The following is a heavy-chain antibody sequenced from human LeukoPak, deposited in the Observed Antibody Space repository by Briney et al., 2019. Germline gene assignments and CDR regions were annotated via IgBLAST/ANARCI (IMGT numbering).Heavy chain of an antibody. D-gene: IGHD1-26*01. J-gene: IGHJ4*02. Sequence: SETLSLTCAVYGGSFSGYYWSWIRQPPGKGLGWIGEINHSGSTNYNPSLKSRVTISVDTSKNQFSLKLSSVTAADTAVYYCARTRGGPWEVDFDYWGQGTLVTVSS. CDR2: INHSGST. CDR3: ARTRGGPWEVDFDY. CDR1: GGSFSGYY. V-gene: IGHV4-34*01.